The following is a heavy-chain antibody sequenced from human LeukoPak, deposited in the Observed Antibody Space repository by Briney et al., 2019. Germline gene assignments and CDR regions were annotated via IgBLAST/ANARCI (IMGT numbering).Heavy chain of an antibody. CDR2: ISAYNGNT. CDR1: GYTFTSYG. V-gene: IGHV1-18*01. J-gene: IGHJ4*02. Sequence: ASVKVSCKASGYTFTSYGISWVRQAPGQGLEWMGWISAYNGNTNYAQKLQGRVTMTTDTSTSTAYMELRSLRSDDTAVYYCARVGGAYGSGSYYYIDYWGQGTLVTVSS. CDR3: ARVGGAYGSGSYYYIDY. D-gene: IGHD3-10*01.